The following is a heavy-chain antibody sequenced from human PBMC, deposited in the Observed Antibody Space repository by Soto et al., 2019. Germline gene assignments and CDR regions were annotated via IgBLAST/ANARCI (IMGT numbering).Heavy chain of an antibody. Sequence: SETLSLTCAVYGGSFSGYYWSWIRQPPGKGLEWIGEINHSGSTNYNPSLKSRVTISVDTSKNQFSLKLSSVTAADTAVYYCARTYSSSWYDWYYYYGMDVWGQGTTVTVSS. D-gene: IGHD6-13*01. CDR2: INHSGST. V-gene: IGHV4-34*01. CDR3: ARTYSSSWYDWYYYYGMDV. CDR1: GGSFSGYY. J-gene: IGHJ6*02.